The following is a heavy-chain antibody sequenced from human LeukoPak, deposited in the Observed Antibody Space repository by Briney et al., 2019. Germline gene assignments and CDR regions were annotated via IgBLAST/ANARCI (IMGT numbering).Heavy chain of an antibody. CDR1: GGTFSSYA. Sequence: ASVKVSCKASGGTFSSYAFSWVRQAPGQGLEWMGGIIPIFGTANYAQKFQGRVTITADKSTSTAYMELSSLRSEDTAVYYCARDSFRGYDYVWGSYPWGQGTLVTVSS. D-gene: IGHD3-16*01. V-gene: IGHV1-69*06. J-gene: IGHJ5*02. CDR2: IIPIFGTA. CDR3: ARDSFRGYDYVWGSYP.